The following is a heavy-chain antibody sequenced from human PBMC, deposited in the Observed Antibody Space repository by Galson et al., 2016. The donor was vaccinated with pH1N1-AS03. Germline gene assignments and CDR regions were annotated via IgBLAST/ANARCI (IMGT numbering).Heavy chain of an antibody. CDR3: ARRYYFDY. CDR1: GYILSDYA. J-gene: IGHJ4*02. Sequence: SVKVSCKASGYILSDYAMQWVRQAPGHRLEWMGWINAGNGNTKYSQNFQGRVTIIRDISASTAYMELVSLRSEDTAVYYCARRYYFDYWGQGTLVTVSS. V-gene: IGHV1-3*01. D-gene: IGHD3-16*02. CDR2: INAGNGNT.